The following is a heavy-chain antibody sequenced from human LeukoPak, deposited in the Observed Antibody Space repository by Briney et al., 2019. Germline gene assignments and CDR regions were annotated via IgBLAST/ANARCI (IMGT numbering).Heavy chain of an antibody. J-gene: IGHJ4*02. D-gene: IGHD1-26*01. Sequence: SVKVSCKASGGTFSSYAISWVRQAPGQGREWMGGIIPNFGTANYAQKFQGRVTITADESTSTAYMGLSSLRSEDTSVYYCAYLSGSYISDYWGQGTLVTVSS. CDR3: AYLSGSYISDY. CDR2: IIPNFGTA. V-gene: IGHV1-69*13. CDR1: GGTFSSYA.